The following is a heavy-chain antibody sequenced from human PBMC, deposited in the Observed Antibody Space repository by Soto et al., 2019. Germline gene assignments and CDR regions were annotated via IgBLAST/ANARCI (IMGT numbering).Heavy chain of an antibody. J-gene: IGHJ4*02. CDR3: AKDSQDFGVVIVSHY. V-gene: IGHV3-23*01. CDR2: ISGSGGST. D-gene: IGHD3-3*01. CDR1: GFTFSSYA. Sequence: PGGSLTLSCAASGFTFSSYAMSWVRQAPGKGLEWVSAISGSGGSTYYADSMKGRFTISRHNSKNTQYLQMNSLRAEDTAVYYCAKDSQDFGVVIVSHYWGQGTLVTVSS.